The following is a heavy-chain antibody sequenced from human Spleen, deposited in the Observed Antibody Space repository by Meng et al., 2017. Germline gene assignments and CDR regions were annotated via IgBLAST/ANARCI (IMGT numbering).Heavy chain of an antibody. J-gene: IGHJ6*02. Sequence: GESLKISCAASGFTFSSYEMNWVRQAPGKGLEWVSHISNRGNTIYYADAVKGRFSISRDNAKNSLYLQMNSLRAEDTAVYYCARDLADSRVYYGSLYYYALDVWGQGTTVTVSS. CDR1: GFTFSSYE. CDR3: ARDLADSRVYYGSLYYYALDV. V-gene: IGHV3-48*03. D-gene: IGHD3-22*01. CDR2: ISNRGNTI.